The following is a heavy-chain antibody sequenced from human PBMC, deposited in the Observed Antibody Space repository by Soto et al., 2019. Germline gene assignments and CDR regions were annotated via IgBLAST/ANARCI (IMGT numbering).Heavy chain of an antibody. J-gene: IGHJ5*02. CDR3: ARGTNWTDAWFDP. Sequence: PSETLSLTCTVSGGSISSGGYYWSWIRQHPGKGLEWIGYIYYSGSTYYNPSLKSRVTISVDTSKNQFSLKLSSVTAADTAVYYCARGTNWTDAWFDPWGQGTLVTVSS. D-gene: IGHD1-1*01. CDR2: IYYSGST. V-gene: IGHV4-31*03. CDR1: GGSISSGGYY.